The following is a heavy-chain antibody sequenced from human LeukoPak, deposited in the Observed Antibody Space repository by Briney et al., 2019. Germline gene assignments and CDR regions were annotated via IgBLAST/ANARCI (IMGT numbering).Heavy chain of an antibody. V-gene: IGHV3-7*01. CDR2: IKPDGNEK. CDR3: SGRDSSPSPRDY. Sequence: PRGSLRPSCAASGLTFTDFWMNWVRLAPGRGLEWLANIKPDGNEKYYVDSVKGRFAISRDNAKNEVYLEMNSLRAEDTGVYYCSGRDSSPSPRDYWGQGTLVSVSS. CDR1: GLTFTDFW. J-gene: IGHJ4*01. D-gene: IGHD2-2*01.